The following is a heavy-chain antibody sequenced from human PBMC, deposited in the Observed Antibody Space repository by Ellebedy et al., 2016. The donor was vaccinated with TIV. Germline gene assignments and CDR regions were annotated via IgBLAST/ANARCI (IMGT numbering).Heavy chain of an antibody. CDR2: ISGSGGST. CDR3: AKLGFDILTGSGGMDV. Sequence: GGSLRLSCAASGFSFSNYHMNWIRQAPGKGLEWVSAISGSGGSTYYADSVKGRLTISRDNSMDTLYLQMNSLGVGDTAVYYCAKLGFDILTGSGGMDVWGQGTTVTVSS. J-gene: IGHJ6*02. D-gene: IGHD3-9*01. CDR1: GFSFSNYH. V-gene: IGHV3-23*01.